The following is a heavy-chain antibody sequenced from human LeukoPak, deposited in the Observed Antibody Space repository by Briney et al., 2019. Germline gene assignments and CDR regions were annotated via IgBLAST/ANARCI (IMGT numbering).Heavy chain of an antibody. CDR2: IYPGDSDT. CDR3: ARREYSSSSFHFDS. V-gene: IGHV5-51*01. D-gene: IGHD6-6*01. Sequence: GESLKISCKGSGYSFTSYWIGWVRQMSGKGLEWMGIIYPGDSDTRYSPSFQRQVTISADKSVNTAYLQWSSLKASDTAIYFCARREYSSSSFHFDSWGQGTRVIVSS. J-gene: IGHJ4*02. CDR1: GYSFTSYW.